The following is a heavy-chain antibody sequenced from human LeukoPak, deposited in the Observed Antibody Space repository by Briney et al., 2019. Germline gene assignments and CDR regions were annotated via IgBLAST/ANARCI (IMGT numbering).Heavy chain of an antibody. CDR3: ARLGWVVGPDY. J-gene: IGHJ4*02. CDR2: IYHSGST. D-gene: IGHD6-19*01. Sequence: SETLSLTCAVSGGSISSGGYSWSWIRQPPGKGLEWIGYIYHSGSTYYNPSLKSRVTLSVDTSKNQFSLKLSSVTAADTAVYYCARLGWVVGPDYWGQGTLVTVSS. V-gene: IGHV4-30-2*03. CDR1: GGSISSGGYS.